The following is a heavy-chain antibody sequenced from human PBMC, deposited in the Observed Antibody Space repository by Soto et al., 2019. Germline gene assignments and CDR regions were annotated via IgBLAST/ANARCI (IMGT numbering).Heavy chain of an antibody. V-gene: IGHV1-46*01. CDR1: GYTFTSYY. CDR3: ARDRGYSGYDSYYYYYGMDV. Sequence: ASVKVSCKASGYTFTSYYMHLGRQAPGQGLEWMGIINPSGGSTSYAQKFQGRVTMTRDTSTSTVYMELSSLGSEDTAVYYCARDRGYSGYDSYYYYYGMDVWGQGTTVTVSS. J-gene: IGHJ6*02. CDR2: INPSGGST. D-gene: IGHD5-12*01.